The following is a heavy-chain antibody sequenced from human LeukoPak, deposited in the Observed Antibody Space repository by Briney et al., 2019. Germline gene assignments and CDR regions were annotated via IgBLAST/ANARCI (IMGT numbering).Heavy chain of an antibody. V-gene: IGHV3-21*01. CDR1: GFTFSSYT. J-gene: IGHJ6*02. CDR2: ISSGSNYI. Sequence: GGSLRLSCAASGFTFSSYTMNWVRQAPGKGLEWVSYISSGSNYIYYADSGKGRFTISRDNAKNSLYLQMNSLRAEDTAVYYCARECHGDQGYGMDVWGQGTTVTVSS. D-gene: IGHD4-17*01. CDR3: ARECHGDQGYGMDV.